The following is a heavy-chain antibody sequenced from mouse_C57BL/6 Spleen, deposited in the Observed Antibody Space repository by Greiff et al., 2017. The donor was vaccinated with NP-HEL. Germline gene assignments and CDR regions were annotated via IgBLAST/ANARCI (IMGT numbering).Heavy chain of an antibody. CDR2: IYPGSGNT. J-gene: IGHJ2*01. D-gene: IGHD1-1*01. Sequence: QVQLKQSGAELVRPGASVKLSCKASGYTFTDYYINWVKQRPGQGLEWIARIYPGSGNTYYNEKFKGKATLTAEKSSSTAYMQLSSLTSEDSAVYFCARPVVANYFDYWGQGTTLTVSS. V-gene: IGHV1-76*01. CDR1: GYTFTDYY. CDR3: ARPVVANYFDY.